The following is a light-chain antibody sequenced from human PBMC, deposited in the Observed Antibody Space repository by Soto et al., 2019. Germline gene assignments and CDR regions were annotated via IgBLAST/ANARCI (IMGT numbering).Light chain of an antibody. CDR3: CSYAGSYLKV. CDR1: SSDVGGYNY. Sequence: QSVLTQPRSVSGSPGQSVTISCTGTSSDVGGYNYVSWYQQHPGKAPKLMIYDVSKRPSGVPDRFPGSKSGNTASLTISGLQAEDEADYYCCSYAGSYLKVFGTGTKLTVL. V-gene: IGLV2-11*01. J-gene: IGLJ1*01. CDR2: DVS.